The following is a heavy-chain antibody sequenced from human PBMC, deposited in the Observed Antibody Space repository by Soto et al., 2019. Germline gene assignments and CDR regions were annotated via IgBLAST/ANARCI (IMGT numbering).Heavy chain of an antibody. D-gene: IGHD3-22*01. V-gene: IGHV3-23*01. CDR1: GFTFSSYA. J-gene: IGHJ4*02. CDR2: ISGSGGST. CDR3: AKDLHITYYYDSSGYYYDY. Sequence: EVQLLESGGGLVQPAGSLRLSCAASGFTFSSYAMSWVRQAPGKGLEWVSAISGSGGSTYYADSVKGRFTISRDNSKNTLYLQMNSLRADDTAVYYCAKDLHITYYYDSSGYYYDYWGQGTLVTVSS.